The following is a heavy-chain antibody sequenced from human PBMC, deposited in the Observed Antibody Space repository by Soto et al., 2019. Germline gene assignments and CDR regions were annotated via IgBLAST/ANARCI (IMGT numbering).Heavy chain of an antibody. J-gene: IGHJ3*02. CDR2: ISYDGSNK. Sequence: GGSLRLSCAASGFTFSSYAMHWVRQAPGKGLEWVAVISYDGSNKYYADSVKGRFTISRDNSKNTLYLQMNSLRAEDTAVYYCATTMIVVVVAGAFDIWGQGTMVTVSS. D-gene: IGHD3-22*01. CDR3: ATTMIVVVVAGAFDI. V-gene: IGHV3-30-3*01. CDR1: GFTFSSYA.